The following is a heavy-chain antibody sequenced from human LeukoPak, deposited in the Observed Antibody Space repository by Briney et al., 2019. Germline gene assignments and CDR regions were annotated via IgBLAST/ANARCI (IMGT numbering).Heavy chain of an antibody. Sequence: PSETLSLTCTVSGGSISSYYWSWIRQPPGKGLEWIGYIYYSGSTNYNPSLKSRVTISVDTSKSQFSLKLSSVTAADTAVYYCARSQGYCSGGSCLQGDWFDPWGQGTLVTVSS. V-gene: IGHV4-59*01. J-gene: IGHJ5*02. CDR3: ARSQGYCSGGSCLQGDWFDP. CDR1: GGSISSYY. CDR2: IYYSGST. D-gene: IGHD2-15*01.